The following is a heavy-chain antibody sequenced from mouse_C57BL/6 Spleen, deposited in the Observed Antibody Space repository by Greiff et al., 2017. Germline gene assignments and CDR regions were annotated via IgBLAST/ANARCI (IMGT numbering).Heavy chain of an antibody. CDR2: IDPETGGT. D-gene: IGHD1-1*01. J-gene: IGHJ4*01. CDR1: GYTFTDYE. V-gene: IGHV1-15*01. Sequence: QVQLQQSGAELVRPGASVTLSCKASGYTFTDYEMHWVKQTPVHGLEWIGAIDPETGGTAYNQKFKGKAILTADKSSSTAYMELRSLTSEVSAVYYCTRSRYYGSLMDYWGQGTSVTVSS. CDR3: TRSRYYGSLMDY.